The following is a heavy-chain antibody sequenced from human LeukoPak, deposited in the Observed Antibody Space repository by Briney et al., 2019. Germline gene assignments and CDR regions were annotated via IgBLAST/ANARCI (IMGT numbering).Heavy chain of an antibody. V-gene: IGHV3-33*01. J-gene: IGHJ4*02. CDR1: GFTFSSYS. CDR2: ISYDGSHK. CDR3: ARDQGYCSGGRCYSYFDY. Sequence: GGSLRLSCAASGFTFSSYSIQWVRQAPGKGLKWVAVISYDGSHKYYADSVKGRFTISRDDSKNTVYLQMSSLRADDTAVYYCARDQGYCSGGRCYSYFDYWGQGTQVTVSS. D-gene: IGHD2-15*01.